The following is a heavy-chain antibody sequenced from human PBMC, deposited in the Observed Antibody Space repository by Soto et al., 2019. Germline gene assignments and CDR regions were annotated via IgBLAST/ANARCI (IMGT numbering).Heavy chain of an antibody. Sequence: ASVKVSCKASGYAFSGYYTHWVGQAPGEGLEWMGWMNPKSGGTYFAQKFQGRVTLTRDTSISTAYMEVNRLRSDDTAVYYRTRENIEYSDGLYAAFDIWG. J-gene: IGHJ3*02. CDR3: TRENIEYSDGLYAAFDI. V-gene: IGHV1-2*02. CDR1: GYAFSGYY. D-gene: IGHD2-15*01. CDR2: MNPKSGGT.